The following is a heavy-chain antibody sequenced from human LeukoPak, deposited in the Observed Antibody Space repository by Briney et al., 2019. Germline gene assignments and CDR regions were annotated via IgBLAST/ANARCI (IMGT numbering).Heavy chain of an antibody. D-gene: IGHD2-2*02. CDR1: VGSISSYY. CDR2: IYYSGST. J-gene: IGHJ3*02. Sequence: SETLSLTCTLSVGSISSYYWSWIRQPPGKGLEWIGYIYYSGSTNYNPSLKSRVTISVDTSKNQFSLKLSSVTAADTAVYYCARAIYREDAFDIWGQGTMVTVSS. CDR3: ARAIYREDAFDI. V-gene: IGHV4-59*01.